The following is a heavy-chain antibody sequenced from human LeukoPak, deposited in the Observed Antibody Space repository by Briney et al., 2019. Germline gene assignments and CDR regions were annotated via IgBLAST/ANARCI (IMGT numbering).Heavy chain of an antibody. CDR1: GFTFDDYG. J-gene: IGHJ3*02. Sequence: PGGSLRLSCVASGFTFDDYGMSWVRQAPGKGLEWVSGINWNGASIGYADSVKGRFTISRDNAKNSLYLQMKSLRAEDTTLYYCVRGAPTYCSGGSCYSGDAFDIWGQGTMVTASS. CDR3: VRGAPTYCSGGSCYSGDAFDI. V-gene: IGHV3-20*04. CDR2: INWNGASI. D-gene: IGHD2-15*01.